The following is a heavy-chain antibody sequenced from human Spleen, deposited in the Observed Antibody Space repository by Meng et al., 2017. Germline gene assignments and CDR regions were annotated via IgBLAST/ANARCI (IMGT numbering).Heavy chain of an antibody. Sequence: QVQLVQSGSELKKPGHSVQISCKASGYTFTTYYINWLRQPPGQGLEWIGWITTNMGKPTYAPGLTGRFVFSLDTSASTTYLHISSLKADDTAVYYCARQEITGCSPYWGQGTLVTVSS. CDR1: GYTFTTYY. V-gene: IGHV7-4-1*02. J-gene: IGHJ4*02. CDR2: ITTNMGKP. D-gene: IGHD2-15*01. CDR3: ARQEITGCSPY.